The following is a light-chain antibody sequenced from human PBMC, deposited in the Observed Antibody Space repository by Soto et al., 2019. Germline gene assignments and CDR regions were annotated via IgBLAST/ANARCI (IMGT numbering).Light chain of an antibody. V-gene: IGKV3-20*01. CDR2: GAS. CDR1: QSVSSTY. CDR3: QQYGSSWT. J-gene: IGKJ1*01. Sequence: EIGLTQSPCTLSLSPGERATLSCRASQSVSSTYLAWYQQKPGQAPRILIYGASSRATGIPDRFSGSGSGTDFILTISRLEPEDFAMYYCQQYGSSWTFGQGTKVQIK.